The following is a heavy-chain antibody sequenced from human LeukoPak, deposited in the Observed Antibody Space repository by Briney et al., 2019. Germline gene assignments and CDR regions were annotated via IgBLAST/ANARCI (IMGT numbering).Heavy chain of an antibody. CDR2: IDWDDDK. CDR1: GFSLSTSGMC. J-gene: IGHJ2*01. CDR3: ALPGYSGDYWYFDL. Sequence: SGPALVKPTQTLTLTCTFSGFSLSTSGMCVSWIRQPPGKALEWLALIDWDDDKYYSTSLKTRLTISKDTSKNQVVLTMTNMDPVDTATYYCALPGYSGDYWYFDLWGRGTLVTVSS. V-gene: IGHV2-70*01. D-gene: IGHD6-13*01.